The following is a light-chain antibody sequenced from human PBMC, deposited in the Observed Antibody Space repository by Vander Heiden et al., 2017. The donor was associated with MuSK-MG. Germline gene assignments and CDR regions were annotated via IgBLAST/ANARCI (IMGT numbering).Light chain of an antibody. CDR3: HQEDNWPMT. V-gene: IGKV3-15*01. J-gene: IGKJ1*01. Sequence: EIVMTQSPATLYASPGERATLSCRTSQSVSNNLAWYQQKPGQAPRLLIYIASSRAAGVPARFSDSGSGTEFTLTISSLQSEDFALYYCHQEDNWPMTFGQGTKVEIK. CDR1: QSVSNN. CDR2: IAS.